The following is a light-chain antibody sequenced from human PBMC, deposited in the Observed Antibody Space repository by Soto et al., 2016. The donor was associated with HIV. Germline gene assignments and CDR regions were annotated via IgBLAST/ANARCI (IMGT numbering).Light chain of an antibody. CDR2: QDT. Sequence: SYELTQPPSVSVSLGQTASVTCSGDELGDKYACWYQQKPGQSPVLVIYQDTKRPSGIPERFSGSNSGNTATLTISGTQAMDEADYYCQAWDTSTVVFGGGTKLTVL. CDR3: QAWDTSTVV. V-gene: IGLV3-1*01. CDR1: ELGDKY. J-gene: IGLJ2*01.